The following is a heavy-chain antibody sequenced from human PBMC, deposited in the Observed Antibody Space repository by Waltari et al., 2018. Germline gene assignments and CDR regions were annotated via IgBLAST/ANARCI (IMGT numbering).Heavy chain of an antibody. J-gene: IGHJ4*02. D-gene: IGHD2-21*01. CDR1: GFTFSDHW. CDR3: ASLYCGRDCYPR. V-gene: IGHV3-74*03. CDR2: SNADGTRI. Sequence: EVQLVESGGGLVQPGGYLRLSCSASGFTFSDHWMHWVRQEPGNGLVWGSGSNADGTRISYADSVRGRFTVSRDNAKSTLYLQMNSLRAEDTALYYCASLYCGRDCYPRWGQGTLVTVSS.